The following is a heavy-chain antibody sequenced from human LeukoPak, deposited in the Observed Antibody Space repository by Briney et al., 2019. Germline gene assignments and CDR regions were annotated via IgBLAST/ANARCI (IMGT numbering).Heavy chain of an antibody. CDR3: ARGVLAPLDY. J-gene: IGHJ4*02. V-gene: IGHV4-34*01. CDR2: INHSGST. CDR1: GGSFSGYY. D-gene: IGHD5-12*01. Sequence: SETLSLTCAVYGGSFSGYYWSWIRQPPGKGLEWIGEINHSGSTNYSPSLKSRVTISVDTSKNQFSLKLSSVTAADTAVYYCARGVLAPLDYWGQGTLVTVSS.